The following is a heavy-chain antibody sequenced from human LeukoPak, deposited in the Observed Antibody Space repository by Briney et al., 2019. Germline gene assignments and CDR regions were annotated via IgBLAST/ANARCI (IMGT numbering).Heavy chain of an antibody. CDR2: IKQDGSEK. J-gene: IGHJ4*02. V-gene: IGHV3-7*01. CDR1: GFTFSSYW. CDR3: AKEQMAGAFDY. D-gene: IGHD6-19*01. Sequence: GGSLRLSCAASGFTFSSYWMSWVRQAPGKGLEWVANIKQDGSEKYYVDSVKGRFTISRDNAKNSLYLQMNSLRAEDTAVYYCAKEQMAGAFDYWGQGTLVTVSS.